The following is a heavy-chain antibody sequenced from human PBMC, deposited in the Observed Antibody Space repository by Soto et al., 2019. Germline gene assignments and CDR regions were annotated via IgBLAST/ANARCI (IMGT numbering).Heavy chain of an antibody. CDR2: ISNSGNT. D-gene: IGHD6-13*01. J-gene: IGHJ4*02. Sequence: QVQLQESGPGLVKPSETLSLTCTVSGASVINDGYYWSWIRQPPGKGLEWIGYISNSGNTNYNPHLKRRVTVSVDTSKNQFSLNLDSVTAADTAVYYCASDVSGWSSRAFDYWGQGTRVTVSS. V-gene: IGHV4-61*08. CDR3: ASDVSGWSSRAFDY. CDR1: GASVINDGYY.